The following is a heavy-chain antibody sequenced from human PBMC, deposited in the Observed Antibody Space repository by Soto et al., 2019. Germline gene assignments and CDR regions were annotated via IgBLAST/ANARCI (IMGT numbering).Heavy chain of an antibody. CDR3: SRIVRGYCSDFICPGSDY. CDR1: GFNFGDYA. J-gene: IGHJ4*02. V-gene: IGHV3-49*03. Sequence: PWGSLRLSCTTSGFNFGDYAMTWFRQAQGKGLEWVSFIRNKAYGGTTEYAASVKGRFTISRDDSKSIAYLQMNSLKTEDTAVYYCSRIVRGYCSDFICPGSDYWGQGTLVTVSS. CDR2: IRNKAYGGTT. D-gene: IGHD2-15*01.